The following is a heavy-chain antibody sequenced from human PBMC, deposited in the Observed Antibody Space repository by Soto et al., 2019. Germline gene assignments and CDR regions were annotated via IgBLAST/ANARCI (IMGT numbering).Heavy chain of an antibody. Sequence: ASVKVSCKASRYTFTSCYMHWVRQAPGQGLEWMGIINPSRGNTNYVQKFQGRVTMTRDTSTSTVYMELSSLRSEDTAMYYCARGGGDAHDAFDIWGQGTMVTVSS. CDR3: ARGGGDAHDAFDI. CDR2: INPSRGNT. D-gene: IGHD6-25*01. V-gene: IGHV1-46*03. CDR1: RYTFTSCY. J-gene: IGHJ3*02.